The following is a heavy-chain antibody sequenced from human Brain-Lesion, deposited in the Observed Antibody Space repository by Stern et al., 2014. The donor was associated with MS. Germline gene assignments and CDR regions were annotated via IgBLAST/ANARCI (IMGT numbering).Heavy chain of an antibody. D-gene: IGHD2-15*01. J-gene: IGHJ4*02. CDR2: IFSTGET. Sequence: ESGPVLVKPTETLTLTCSVSGISLSNAAMGVSWIRQPPGKALECLAHIFSTGETAYSTSLKSRLTISKDTSRSQVVLTMTNMDPVDTATYYCARMREYCSGGICFAGYYDSWGQGTLVTVSS. CDR3: ARMREYCSGGICFAGYYDS. CDR1: GISLSNAAMG. V-gene: IGHV2-26*01.